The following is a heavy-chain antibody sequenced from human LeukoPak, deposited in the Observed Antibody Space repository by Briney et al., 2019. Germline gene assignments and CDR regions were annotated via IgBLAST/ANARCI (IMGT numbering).Heavy chain of an antibody. J-gene: IGHJ3*01. V-gene: IGHV3-74*01. Sequence: PGGSLRLSCAASGFTFRNYWQHWVRQVPGEGLVWVSRIKTDGSTTNYADFVKGRFTISRDNAKNTLYLQMNSLRVEDTAVYYCTRADDGSGYNAFDLWGQGTMLTVSS. D-gene: IGHD3-22*01. CDR2: IKTDGSTT. CDR3: TRADDGSGYNAFDL. CDR1: GFTFRNYW.